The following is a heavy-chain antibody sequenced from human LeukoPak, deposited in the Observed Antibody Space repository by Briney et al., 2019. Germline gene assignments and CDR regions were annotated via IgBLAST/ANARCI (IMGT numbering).Heavy chain of an antibody. CDR2: LSYDGSNK. CDR1: GFTFSSYA. J-gene: IGHJ4*02. Sequence: GGSLRLSCAASGFTFSSYAMHWVRQAPGKGLEWVAVLSYDGSNKYYADSVKGRFTISRDNSKNTLYLQMNSLRAEDTAVYYCARDPSPYDSSGYYWYYFDYWGQGTLVTVSS. D-gene: IGHD3-22*01. V-gene: IGHV3-30-3*01. CDR3: ARDPSPYDSSGYYWYYFDY.